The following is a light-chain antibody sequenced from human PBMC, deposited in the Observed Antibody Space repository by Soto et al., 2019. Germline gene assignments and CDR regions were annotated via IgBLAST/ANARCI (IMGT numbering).Light chain of an antibody. J-gene: IGLJ2*01. CDR2: EGS. CDR3: CSYAGSSTFGV. V-gene: IGLV2-23*03. Sequence: QSALTQPASVSGSPGQSITISCTGTSSDVGSYNLVSWYQQHPGKAPKLMIYEGSKRPSGVSNRFSGSKSGNTASLTISGLQADDEADYYCCSYAGSSTFGVFGGGTKLTVL. CDR1: SSDVGSYNL.